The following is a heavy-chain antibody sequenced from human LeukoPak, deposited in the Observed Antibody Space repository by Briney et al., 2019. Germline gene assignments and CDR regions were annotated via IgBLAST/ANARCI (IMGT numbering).Heavy chain of an antibody. CDR1: GGSISSYY. V-gene: IGHV4-59*01. CDR2: IYYSGSA. J-gene: IGHJ4*02. CDR3: ARIYGSGSSPQNYYFDY. D-gene: IGHD3-10*01. Sequence: PSETLSLTCTVSGGSISSYYWSWIRQPPGKGLEWIGYIYYSGSANYNPSLKSRVTISVDTSKNQFSLKLSSVTAADTAVYYCARIYGSGSSPQNYYFDYWGQGTLVTVSS.